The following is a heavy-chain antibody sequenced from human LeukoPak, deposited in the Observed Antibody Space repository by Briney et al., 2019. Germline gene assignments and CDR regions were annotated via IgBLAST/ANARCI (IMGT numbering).Heavy chain of an antibody. CDR1: GGSISSSNW. Sequence: SETLSLTCAVSGGSISSSNWWSWVRQPPGKGLEWIGEIYHSGSTNYNPSLKSRVTISVDKSKNQFSLKLSSVTAADTAVYYCASTASHCTSNSCYLNYWGQGTLVTVSS. CDR2: IYHSGST. D-gene: IGHD2-2*01. CDR3: ASTASHCTSNSCYLNY. V-gene: IGHV4-4*02. J-gene: IGHJ4*02.